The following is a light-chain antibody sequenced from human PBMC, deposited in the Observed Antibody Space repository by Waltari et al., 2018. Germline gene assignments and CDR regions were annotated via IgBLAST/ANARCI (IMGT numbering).Light chain of an antibody. J-gene: IGLJ2*01. V-gene: IGLV1-51*01. CDR3: GTWDNSLNFARV. CDR1: GPNIGANY. Sequence: QSVLTQPPSVSAAAGQRVTISCSGSGPNIGANYVSWYQQLPGKAPKLLIFDDIKGPSGIPDRLSGSRSGTSGTLAITGLQTGDGADYFWGTWDNSLNFARVFGGGTKVTVL. CDR2: DDI.